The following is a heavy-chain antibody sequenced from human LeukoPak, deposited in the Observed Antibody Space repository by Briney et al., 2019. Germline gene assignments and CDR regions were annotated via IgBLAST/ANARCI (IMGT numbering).Heavy chain of an antibody. Sequence: GGSLRLSCAASGFAFSSYGMHWVRQAPGKGLEWVAVIWYDGSNKYYADSVKGRFTISRDNSKNTLYLQMNSLRAEDTAVCYCAREIAAAGTGFDYWGQGTMVTVSS. CDR2: IWYDGSNK. CDR3: AREIAAAGTGFDY. CDR1: GFAFSSYG. D-gene: IGHD6-13*01. J-gene: IGHJ4*02. V-gene: IGHV3-33*01.